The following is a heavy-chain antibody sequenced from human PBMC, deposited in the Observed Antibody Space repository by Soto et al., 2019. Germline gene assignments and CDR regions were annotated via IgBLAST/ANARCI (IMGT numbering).Heavy chain of an antibody. J-gene: IGHJ4*02. CDR3: ASSKLPRAYFDY. CDR1: GGSISSYY. V-gene: IGHV4-59*01. CDR2: IYYSGST. D-gene: IGHD2-15*01. Sequence: SETLSLTCTVSGGSISSYYWSWIRQPPGKGLEWIGYIYYSGSTNYNPSLKSRVTISVDTSKNQFSLKLSSVTAADTAVYYCASSKLPRAYFDYWGQGTLVTVSS.